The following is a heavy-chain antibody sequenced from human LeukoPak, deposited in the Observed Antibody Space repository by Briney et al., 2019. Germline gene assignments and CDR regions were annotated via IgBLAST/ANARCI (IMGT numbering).Heavy chain of an antibody. CDR2: ISGSGSGGST. CDR3: ARDLVWFGEPKGYYNYMDV. CDR1: GFTFSSSA. D-gene: IGHD3-10*01. Sequence: GGSLRLSCAASGFTFSSSAMSWVRQAPGKGLEWVSNISGSGSGGSTYYADSVKGRFTISRDNSKNTLYLQMNTLRAEDTAVYYCARDLVWFGEPKGYYNYMDVWGKGTTVTVSS. J-gene: IGHJ6*03. V-gene: IGHV3-23*01.